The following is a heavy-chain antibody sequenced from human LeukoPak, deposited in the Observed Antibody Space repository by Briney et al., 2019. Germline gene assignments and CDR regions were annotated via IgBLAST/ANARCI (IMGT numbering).Heavy chain of an antibody. D-gene: IGHD1-14*01. V-gene: IGHV3-53*01. CDR2: LYSDGST. CDR3: ARGVEPPAANTLAY. J-gene: IGHJ4*02. Sequence: PGGSLRLSCAASGFTVITNDMTWVRQAPGKGLEWVSVLYSDGSTKYADSVQGRFTISRDNSKNTLYLEMNSLSPDDTAVYYCARGVEPPAANTLAYWGQGTLVTVFS. CDR1: GFTVITND.